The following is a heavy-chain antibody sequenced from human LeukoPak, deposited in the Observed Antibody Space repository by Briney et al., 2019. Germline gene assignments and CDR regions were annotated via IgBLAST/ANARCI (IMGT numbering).Heavy chain of an antibody. CDR1: GGSISSYY. CDR3: AREVRLAGLDAFDI. Sequence: SETLSLTCTVSGGSISSYYWSWIRQPPGKGLEWIGYIYYSGSTNYNPSLKSRVTISVDTSKNQFSLKLSSVTAADTAVYYCAREVRLAGLDAFDIWGQGTMVTVSS. V-gene: IGHV4-59*01. J-gene: IGHJ3*02. D-gene: IGHD1-14*01. CDR2: IYYSGST.